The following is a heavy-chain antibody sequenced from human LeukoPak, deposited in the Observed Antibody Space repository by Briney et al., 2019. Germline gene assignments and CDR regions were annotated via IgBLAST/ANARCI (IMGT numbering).Heavy chain of an antibody. CDR2: IYEGGDI. CDR1: GFTVSRTY. J-gene: IGHJ3*02. CDR3: ARDPSGTGTGFDI. Sequence: GGSLRLSCAALGFTVSRTYMRWVRQAPGKGLEWVSVIYEGGDIYYADSVRGRFAISRDNSKNTVYLQMNGLRGEDAAVYYCARDPSGTGTGFDIWGQGTMVTVSS. D-gene: IGHD3/OR15-3a*01. V-gene: IGHV3-66*01.